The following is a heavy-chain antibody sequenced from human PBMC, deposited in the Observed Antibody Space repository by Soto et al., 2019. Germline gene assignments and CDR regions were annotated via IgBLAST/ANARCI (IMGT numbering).Heavy chain of an antibody. Sequence: EVQLVESGGGLVQPGGSLILSCAASGFKFSDYSMNWVRQAPGKGLEWVSYISRSNSTTYYAASVRGRFTVSRDNAKNVLFLQLNSLRAEDTAVYYCARDTNHYDWLDYWGQGTLVTVSS. D-gene: IGHD5-12*01. CDR2: ISRSNSTT. CDR1: GFKFSDYS. CDR3: ARDTNHYDWLDY. V-gene: IGHV3-48*04. J-gene: IGHJ4*02.